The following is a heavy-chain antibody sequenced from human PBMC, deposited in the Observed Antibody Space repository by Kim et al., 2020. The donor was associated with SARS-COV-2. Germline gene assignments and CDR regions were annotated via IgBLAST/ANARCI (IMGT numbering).Heavy chain of an antibody. D-gene: IGHD6-13*01. CDR2: INPSGGST. Sequence: ASVTVSCKASGYTFTSYYMHWVRQAPGQGLEWMGIINPSGGSTSYAQKFQGRLTMTRDTSTSTVYMELSSLRSEDTAVYYCARGALRFSGQQLDDYWGQGTLVTVSS. V-gene: IGHV1-46*01. J-gene: IGHJ4*02. CDR3: ARGALRFSGQQLDDY. CDR1: GYTFTSYY.